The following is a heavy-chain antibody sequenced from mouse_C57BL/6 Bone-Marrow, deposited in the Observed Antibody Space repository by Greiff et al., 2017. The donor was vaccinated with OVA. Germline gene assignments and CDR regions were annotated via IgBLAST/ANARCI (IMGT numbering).Heavy chain of an antibody. CDR2: IDPANGNT. D-gene: IGHD1-1*01. V-gene: IGHV14-3*01. J-gene: IGHJ2*01. CDR1: GFNIKNTY. Sequence: VQLQQSVAELVRPGASVKLSCTASGFNIKNTYMHWVKQRPEQGLEWIGRIDPANGNTKYAPKFQGKATITAAKSSNTAYLQLSSLTSADTAIYYCARHPYYYGRERGFDYWGQGTTLTVSS. CDR3: ARHPYYYGRERGFDY.